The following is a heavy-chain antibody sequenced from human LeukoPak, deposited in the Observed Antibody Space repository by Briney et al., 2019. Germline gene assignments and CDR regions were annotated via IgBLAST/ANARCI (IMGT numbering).Heavy chain of an antibody. CDR1: GFTFSSYG. CDR3: AKELVSTPGAMTRDAFDI. D-gene: IGHD5/OR15-5a*01. Sequence: PGGSLRLSCAASGFTFSSYGMHWVRQAPGKGLEWVAVISYDGSNKYYADSVKGRFTISRDNSKNTLYLQMNSLRAEDTAVYYCAKELVSTPGAMTRDAFDIWGQGTMVTVSS. CDR2: ISYDGSNK. J-gene: IGHJ3*02. V-gene: IGHV3-30*18.